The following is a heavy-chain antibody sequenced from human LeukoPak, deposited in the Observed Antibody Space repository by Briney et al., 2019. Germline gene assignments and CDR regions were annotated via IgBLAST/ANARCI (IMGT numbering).Heavy chain of an antibody. CDR3: AKKVVVGATSPYSDFQD. Sequence: GGSLRLSCVASGFTFSSYAMSWVRQAPGGGLEWVSGIRGSGVTTHYAGSVKGRFSISRDNSKNTLYLQMNSLRAEDTALYYCAKKVVVGATSPYSDFQDWGQGTLVTVSS. J-gene: IGHJ1*01. V-gene: IGHV3-23*01. D-gene: IGHD1-26*01. CDR2: IRGSGVTT. CDR1: GFTFSSYA.